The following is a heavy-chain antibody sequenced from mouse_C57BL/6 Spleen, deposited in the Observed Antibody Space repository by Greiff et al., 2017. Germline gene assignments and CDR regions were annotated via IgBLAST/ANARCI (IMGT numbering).Heavy chain of an antibody. CDR1: GYTFTSYW. D-gene: IGHD4-1*02. J-gene: IGHJ2*01. CDR2: IDPSDSYT. CDR3: ARSWPTATGKDYFDY. Sequence: VQLQQPGAELVMPGASVKLSCKASGYTFTSYWMHWVKQRPGQGLEWIGEIDPSDSYTNYNQKFKGKSTLTVDKSSSTAYMQLSSLTSEDSAVYYCARSWPTATGKDYFDYWGQGTTLTVSS. V-gene: IGHV1-69*01.